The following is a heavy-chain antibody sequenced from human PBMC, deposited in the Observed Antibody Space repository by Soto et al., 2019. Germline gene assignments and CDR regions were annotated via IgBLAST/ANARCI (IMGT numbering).Heavy chain of an antibody. D-gene: IGHD2-15*01. CDR3: ARAYCSGGSCYRSGYDY. V-gene: IGHV1-3*01. CDR2: INAGNGNT. J-gene: IGHJ4*02. Sequence: ASVKVSCKASGYTFTSYAMHWVRQAPGQRLEWMGWINAGNGNTKYSQKFQGRVTITRDTSASTAYMELSSLRSEDTAVYYCARAYCSGGSCYRSGYDYWGQGTLVTVSS. CDR1: GYTFTSYA.